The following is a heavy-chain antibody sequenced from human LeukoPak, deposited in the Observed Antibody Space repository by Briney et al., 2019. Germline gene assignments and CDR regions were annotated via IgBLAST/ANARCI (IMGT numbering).Heavy chain of an antibody. CDR1: GGSISSYY. V-gene: IGHV4-39*07. Sequence: PSETLSLTCTVSGGSISSYYWGWIRQPPGEGLEWIGSIYYSGSTYYNPSLKSRVTISVDTSKNQFSLKLSSVTAADTAVYYCARAQYSTAWFDPWGQGTLVTVSS. J-gene: IGHJ5*02. D-gene: IGHD6-6*01. CDR2: IYYSGST. CDR3: ARAQYSTAWFDP.